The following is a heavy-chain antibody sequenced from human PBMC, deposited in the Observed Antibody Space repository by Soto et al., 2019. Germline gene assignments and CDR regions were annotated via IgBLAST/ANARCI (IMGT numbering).Heavy chain of an antibody. V-gene: IGHV3-30-3*02. CDR1: GFTFSSYA. CDR3: AKLLYYFDY. Sequence: GGALRLTCAASGFTFSSYAMHWVRQAPGKGLEWVAVISYDGSNKYYADSVKGRFTISRDNSKNTLYLQMNSLRAEDTAVYYCAKLLYYFDYWGQGTLVTASS. CDR2: ISYDGSNK. J-gene: IGHJ4*02.